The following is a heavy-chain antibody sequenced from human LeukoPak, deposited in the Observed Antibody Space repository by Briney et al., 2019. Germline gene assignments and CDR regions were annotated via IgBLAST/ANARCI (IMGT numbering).Heavy chain of an antibody. Sequence: SVKVSCKASGYTFTGYYMHWVRQAPAQGLEWMGWINPSSGGTNYAQKFQGRVTMTRDTYISTAYMELSSLISDDTAVFYCARDRYFDSSGYLGTDAFDVWGQGTMVTVSS. J-gene: IGHJ3*01. CDR2: INPSSGGT. CDR3: ARDRYFDSSGYLGTDAFDV. D-gene: IGHD3-22*01. CDR1: GYTFTGYY. V-gene: IGHV1-2*02.